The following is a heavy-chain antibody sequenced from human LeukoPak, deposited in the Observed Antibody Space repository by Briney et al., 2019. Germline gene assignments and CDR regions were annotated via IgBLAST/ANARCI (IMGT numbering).Heavy chain of an antibody. D-gene: IGHD1-1*01. J-gene: IGHJ4*02. Sequence: PGGSLRLSCAASGFTFTNYGMLWVRQAPGKGLEWAAYIASDGNYRDYVDSVRGRFTVSRDNSKNTLYLQMDSLRAEDTAVYYCANLPYNWNEYFDDYWGQGTLVTVSS. CDR3: ANLPYNWNEYFDDY. V-gene: IGHV3-30*02. CDR1: GFTFTNYG. CDR2: IASDGNYR.